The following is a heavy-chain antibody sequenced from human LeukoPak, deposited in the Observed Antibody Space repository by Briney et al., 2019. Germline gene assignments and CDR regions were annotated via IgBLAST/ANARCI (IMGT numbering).Heavy chain of an antibody. Sequence: GGSLRLSCSASGFTYTDYSMSWVRQAPGKGLEWVSAISGSGGSTYYADSVKGRFTISRDNSKNTLYLQMNSLRAEDTAVYYCAKMFGVILWFGELVPFDYWGQGTLVTVSS. CDR2: ISGSGGST. J-gene: IGHJ4*02. CDR3: AKMFGVILWFGELVPFDY. V-gene: IGHV3-23*01. CDR1: GFTYTDYS. D-gene: IGHD3-10*01.